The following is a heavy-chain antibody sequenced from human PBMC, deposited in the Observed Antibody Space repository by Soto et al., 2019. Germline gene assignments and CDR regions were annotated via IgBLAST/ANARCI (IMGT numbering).Heavy chain of an antibody. J-gene: IGHJ5*02. Sequence: QVQLVQSGAEVKKPGSSVKVSCKASGGTFSSYAISWVRQAPGQGLEWMGGIIPIFGTENYAQKFKGRVTITADEFTSTAYMELSSLRSEDTAVYYCARVQYSSSWLNKFDPWGQGTLVTVSS. CDR3: ARVQYSSSWLNKFDP. V-gene: IGHV1-69*01. D-gene: IGHD6-13*01. CDR1: GGTFSSYA. CDR2: IIPIFGTE.